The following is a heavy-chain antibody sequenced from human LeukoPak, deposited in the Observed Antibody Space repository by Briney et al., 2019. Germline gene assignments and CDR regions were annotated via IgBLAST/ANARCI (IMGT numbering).Heavy chain of an antibody. D-gene: IGHD3-3*01. Sequence: ASVKVSCKTSGYTFDNYDINWVRQATGQGLAWMGWMNPNSGNTGYAQKCQGRVLMTTNTPMTTAYMELRGLRSEDTAIYYCARGAPVAIFGPGYDEYFESWGQGTVVAVSS. CDR1: GYTFDNYD. CDR2: MNPNSGNT. V-gene: IGHV1-8*01. J-gene: IGHJ4*02. CDR3: ARGAPVAIFGPGYDEYFES.